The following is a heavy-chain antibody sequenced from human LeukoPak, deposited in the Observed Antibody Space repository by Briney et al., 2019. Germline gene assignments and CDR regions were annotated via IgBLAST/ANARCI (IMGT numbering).Heavy chain of an antibody. J-gene: IGHJ3*02. D-gene: IGHD1-14*01. Sequence: SETLSLTCTVSGGSISSYYWSWIRQPPGKGLEWIGYIYYSGSTNYNPSLKSRVTISVDTSKNQFSLKLSSVTAADTAVYYCARDPITYSFGATDAFDIWGQGTMVTVSS. CDR3: ARDPITYSFGATDAFDI. V-gene: IGHV4-59*01. CDR2: IYYSGST. CDR1: GGSISSYY.